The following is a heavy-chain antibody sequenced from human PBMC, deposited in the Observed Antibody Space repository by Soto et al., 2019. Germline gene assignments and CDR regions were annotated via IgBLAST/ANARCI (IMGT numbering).Heavy chain of an antibody. V-gene: IGHV3-23*01. CDR2: ITGSGGST. CDR1: GFTFSSYA. Sequence: EVQLLESGGGLVQPGGSLRLSCAASGFTFSSYALSWVRQAPGKGLEWVSAITGSGGSTYYADSVKGRFTISRDNSKTTLSLQMNSLRAEDTAVYYCAKGLGSGSYAASDSWGQGTLVTVSS. J-gene: IGHJ5*01. CDR3: AKGLGSGSYAASDS. D-gene: IGHD1-26*01.